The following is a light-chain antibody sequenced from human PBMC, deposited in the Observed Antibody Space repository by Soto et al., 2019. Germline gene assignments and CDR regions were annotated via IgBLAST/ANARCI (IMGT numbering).Light chain of an antibody. Sequence: EIVLTQSPGTLSLSPGERATLSCRASQSVSSSYLAWYQQKPGQAPRLLIYGASARATGVPARFSGTGSGTDFTLTISSLQSDDFAVYYCQQYNDWPPLTFGGGTKVDIK. V-gene: IGKV3-15*01. CDR3: QQYNDWPPLT. J-gene: IGKJ4*01. CDR2: GAS. CDR1: QSVSSSY.